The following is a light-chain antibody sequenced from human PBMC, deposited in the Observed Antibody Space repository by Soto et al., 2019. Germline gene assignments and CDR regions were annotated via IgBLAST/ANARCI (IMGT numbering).Light chain of an antibody. V-gene: IGKV3-11*01. Sequence: LVLTHSPATLSLSPGERAPLSCRASQSVSSKLAWYQQKPGQPPRLLIYDASTRATGIPARFSGSGSGTDFTLTINRLEPEDFAVYYCQQYGDSSITFGQGTRLEIK. CDR1: QSVSSK. J-gene: IGKJ5*01. CDR3: QQYGDSSIT. CDR2: DAS.